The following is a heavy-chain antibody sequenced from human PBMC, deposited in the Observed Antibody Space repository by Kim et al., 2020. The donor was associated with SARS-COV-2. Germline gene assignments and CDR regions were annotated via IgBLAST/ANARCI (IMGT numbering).Heavy chain of an antibody. J-gene: IGHJ5*02. CDR2: IYYSWST. CDR1: GGSISSSSYY. D-gene: IGHD6-19*01. Sequence: SETLSLTCTVSGGSISSSSYYWGWIRQPPGKGLEWIGSIYYSWSTCYNPSLKSRVTISVDTSKNQFSLKLSSVTAADTAVYYCARDSVAGGYNWFDPWGQGTLVTVSS. V-gene: IGHV4-39*07. CDR3: ARDSVAGGYNWFDP.